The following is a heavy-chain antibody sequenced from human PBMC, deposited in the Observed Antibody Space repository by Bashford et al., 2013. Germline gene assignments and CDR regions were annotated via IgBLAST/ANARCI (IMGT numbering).Heavy chain of an antibody. CDR3: ARGYCSGGSCYYYYGMDV. CDR1: DDSISSSNYY. CDR2: SIIWEL. V-gene: IGHV4-39*07. Sequence: SETLSLTCTVSDDSISSSNYYWAWIRQPPGRGWSGLGVSIIWELLLQPSLKSRITLSLDTSKNQFSLKLSSVTAADTAVYYCARGYCSGGSCYYYYGMDVWGQGTTVTVSS. D-gene: IGHD2-15*01. J-gene: IGHJ6*02.